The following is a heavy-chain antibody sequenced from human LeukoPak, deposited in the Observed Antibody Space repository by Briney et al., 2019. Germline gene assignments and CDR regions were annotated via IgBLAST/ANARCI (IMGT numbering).Heavy chain of an antibody. CDR1: GFTFSSHW. V-gene: IGHV3-74*01. J-gene: IGHJ4*02. D-gene: IGHD3-22*01. Sequence: GGSLRLSCAASGFTFSSHWMHWVRQTPGKGLVWVSRINTDESKINHADSVKGRFTISRDNAKNMLYLQVNSLRAEDTAVYYCAGGGLFKYFFDYWGQGTPVTVSS. CDR2: INTDESKI. CDR3: AGGGLFKYFFDY.